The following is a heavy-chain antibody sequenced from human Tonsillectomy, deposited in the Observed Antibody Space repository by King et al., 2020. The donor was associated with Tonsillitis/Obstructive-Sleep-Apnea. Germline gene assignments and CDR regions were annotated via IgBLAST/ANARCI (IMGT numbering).Heavy chain of an antibody. D-gene: IGHD5-18*01. Sequence: QLQESGPGLVKPSETLSLTCTVSGGSISSSSYYWGWIRQPPGKGLEWIGSIYYSGSTYYNPSLKSRVTISVDTSKNQFSLKLSSVTAADTAVYYCASGVLRGYSYGYGYWGQGPLVTVSS. J-gene: IGHJ4*02. CDR2: IYYSGST. CDR1: GGSISSSSYY. V-gene: IGHV4-39*01. CDR3: ASGVLRGYSYGYGY.